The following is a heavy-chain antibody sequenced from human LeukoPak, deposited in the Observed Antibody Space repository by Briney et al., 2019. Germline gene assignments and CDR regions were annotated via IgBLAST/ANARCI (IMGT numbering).Heavy chain of an antibody. V-gene: IGHV3-53*04. CDR2: IYSGGTT. CDR3: ARDYYDTGGLDV. J-gene: IGHJ6*02. Sequence: GGSLRPSCAASGFIVSSNDMSWVRQAPGKGLEWVSLIYSGGTTYYADSVKGRFTISRHNSKNTLYLQMNSLRPEDTAVYYCARDYYDTGGLDVWGQGTTVTVSS. CDR1: GFIVSSND. D-gene: IGHD3-22*01.